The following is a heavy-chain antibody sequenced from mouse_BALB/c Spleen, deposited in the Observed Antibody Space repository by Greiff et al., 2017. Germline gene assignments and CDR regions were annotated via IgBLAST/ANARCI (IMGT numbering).Heavy chain of an antibody. Sequence: QVQLQQSGPELVKPGASVRISCEASGYTFTSYYIHWVKQRPGQGLEWIGWIYPGNVNTKYNEKFKGKATLTADKSSSTAYMQLSSLTSEDSAVYFCARHGSSLDVWGAGTTVTVSS. CDR2: IYPGNVNT. J-gene: IGHJ1*01. D-gene: IGHD1-1*01. CDR3: ARHGSSLDV. CDR1: GYTFTSYY. V-gene: IGHV1S56*01.